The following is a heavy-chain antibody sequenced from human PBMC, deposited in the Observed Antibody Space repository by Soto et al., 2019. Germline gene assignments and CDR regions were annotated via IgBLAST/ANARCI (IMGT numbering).Heavy chain of an antibody. CDR2: ISTYNGNT. J-gene: IGHJ4*02. D-gene: IGHD6-6*01. CDR3: ARDTQSSTSPQVFGY. Sequence: QVQLLQSGAEVKKPGASVRVSCKASGYSFTRFGISWVRQAPGQGLEWVGRISTYNGNTKYAPKLVGRVTVSTATSTSPASMELRSLRSADTAVYYCARDTQSSTSPQVFGYWGQGTVLTVSS. CDR1: GYSFTRFG. V-gene: IGHV1-18*01.